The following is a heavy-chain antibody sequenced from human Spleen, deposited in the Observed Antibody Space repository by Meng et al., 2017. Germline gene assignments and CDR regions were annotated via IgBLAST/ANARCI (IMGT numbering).Heavy chain of an antibody. J-gene: IGHJ4*02. CDR2: INHSGST. CDR1: GGSISDSD. Sequence: ELPQQGVAALFTSSDPLSLTCVASGGSISDSDLCWSRSPPGKGLVWIGEINHSGSTNYNPSLESRATTSVVTSPNNLSLKLCSVTAADSAVYYCARGPTTMAHDFEYWGQGTLVTVSS. V-gene: IGHV4-34*01. CDR3: ARGPTTMAHDFEY. D-gene: IGHD4-11*01.